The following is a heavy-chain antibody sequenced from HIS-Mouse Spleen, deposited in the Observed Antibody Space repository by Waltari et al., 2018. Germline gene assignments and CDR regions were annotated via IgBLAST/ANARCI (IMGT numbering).Heavy chain of an antibody. D-gene: IGHD6-13*01. Sequence: QVQLQESGPGLVKPSETLSLTCTVSGYSISSGYYWGWIRQPPGKGREWIGSNYHSGRNYYNPPLKSRVTISVDTPKNQFSLKLSSVTAAETAVYYCARALEYSSSWYYYYYGMDVWGQGTTVTVSS. V-gene: IGHV4-38-2*02. J-gene: IGHJ6*02. CDR1: GYSISSGYY. CDR3: ARALEYSSSWYYYYYGMDV. CDR2: NYHSGRN.